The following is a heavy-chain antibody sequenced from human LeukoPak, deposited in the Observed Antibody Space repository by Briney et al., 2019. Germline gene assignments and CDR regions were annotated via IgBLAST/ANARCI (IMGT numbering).Heavy chain of an antibody. CDR2: IYTSGST. Sequence: PSETLSLTCTVSGGSISSGSYYWSWVRQPAGKGLEWIGRIYTSGSTNYNPSLKSRVTISVDTSKNQFSLKLSSVTAADTAVYYCARDKILSYYDSSGSFDPWGQGTLVTVSS. CDR3: ARDKILSYYDSSGSFDP. J-gene: IGHJ5*02. V-gene: IGHV4-61*02. CDR1: GGSISSGSYY. D-gene: IGHD3-22*01.